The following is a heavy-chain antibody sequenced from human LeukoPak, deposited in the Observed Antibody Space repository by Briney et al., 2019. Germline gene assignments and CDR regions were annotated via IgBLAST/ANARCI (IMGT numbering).Heavy chain of an antibody. CDR3: ARGGSSSAYYYYYMDV. CDR1: GGSISSYY. Sequence: SETLSLTCTVSGGSISSYYWSWIRQPTGKGLKWIGRIYTSGSTNYNPSLKSRVTMSVDTSKNQFSLKLSSVTAADTAVYYCARGGSSSAYYYYYMDVWGKGTAVTVSS. D-gene: IGHD6-6*01. J-gene: IGHJ6*03. CDR2: IYTSGST. V-gene: IGHV4-4*07.